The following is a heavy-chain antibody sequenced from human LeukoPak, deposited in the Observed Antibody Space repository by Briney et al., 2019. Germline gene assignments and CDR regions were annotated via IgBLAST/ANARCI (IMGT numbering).Heavy chain of an antibody. J-gene: IGHJ4*02. CDR2: ISYDGRNK. CDR3: AKTSRGNSGYDSPFHY. Sequence: GGSLRLSCAASGFTFSSYAMHWVRQAPGKGLEWVAVISYDGRNKYYADSVKGRFTISRDNSENTLYLQMNSLRAEDTAIYYCAKTSRGNSGYDSPFHYWGQGTLVTVSS. CDR1: GFTFSSYA. D-gene: IGHD5-12*01. V-gene: IGHV3-30-3*02.